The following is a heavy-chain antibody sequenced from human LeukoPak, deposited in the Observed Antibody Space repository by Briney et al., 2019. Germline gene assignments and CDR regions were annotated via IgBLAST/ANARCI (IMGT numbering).Heavy chain of an antibody. CDR3: AKSFSSSWTVDAFDI. J-gene: IGHJ3*02. CDR2: ISGSGGST. CDR1: GFTFSRYA. V-gene: IGHV3-23*01. D-gene: IGHD6-13*01. Sequence: GGSLRLSCAASGFTFSRYAMSWVRQAPGKGLEWVSAISGSGGSTYYADSVKGRFTISRDNSKNTLYLQMNSLRAEDTAVYYCAKSFSSSWTVDAFDIWGQGTMVTVSS.